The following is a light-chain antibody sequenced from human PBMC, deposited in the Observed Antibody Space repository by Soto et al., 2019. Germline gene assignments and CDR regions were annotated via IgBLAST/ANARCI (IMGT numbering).Light chain of an antibody. V-gene: IGKV3-20*01. J-gene: IGKJ2*01. CDR2: DAS. CDR1: QSVSSNY. Sequence: EIVLTQSPGTLSLSPGERATLSCRASQSVSSNYLAWYQQKPGQAPRLLIYDASSRAAGIPDRFSGSGSGTDFILPLSRLEPEDFAVYYGQQYGSSPGTFGQGTKLEIK. CDR3: QQYGSSPGT.